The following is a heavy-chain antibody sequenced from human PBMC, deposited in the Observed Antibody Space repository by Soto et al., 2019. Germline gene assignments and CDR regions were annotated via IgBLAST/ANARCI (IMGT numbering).Heavy chain of an antibody. J-gene: IGHJ5*02. Sequence: PSETLSLTCTVSGGSISSGGYYWSWIRQHPGKGLEWIGYIYYSGSTYYNPSLKSRVTISVDTSKNQFSLKLSSVTAADTAVYYCARSARSWFDPWGQGTLVTVS. CDR2: IYYSGST. V-gene: IGHV4-31*03. CDR3: ARSARSWFDP. CDR1: GGSISSGGYY.